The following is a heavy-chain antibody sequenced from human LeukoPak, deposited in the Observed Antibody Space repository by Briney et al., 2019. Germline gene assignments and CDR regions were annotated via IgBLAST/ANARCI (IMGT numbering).Heavy chain of an antibody. J-gene: IGHJ5*02. CDR3: AKDLCCSDQPQFDP. Sequence: GGSLRLSCAASGFTFSSYAMSWVRQAPRKGLEWVSAISGSGGSTYYADSVKGRFTISRDNSKNTLYLQMNSLRAEDTAVYYCAKDLCCSDQPQFDPWGQGTLVTVSS. D-gene: IGHD3-16*01. CDR2: ISGSGGST. V-gene: IGHV3-23*01. CDR1: GFTFSSYA.